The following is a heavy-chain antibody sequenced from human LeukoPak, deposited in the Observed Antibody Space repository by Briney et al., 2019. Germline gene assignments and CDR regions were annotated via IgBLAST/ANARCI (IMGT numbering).Heavy chain of an antibody. CDR2: IKPSSGAT. Sequence: ASVKVSCKASGYTFSGHYMHWVRQAPGQGLEWMGWIKPSSGATNYAQKFRGRVTMTRDTSNRTAYMELSRLSSDDTAVYYCARHPGKVTNDWYFDLWGRGTLVTVSS. D-gene: IGHD4-23*01. CDR3: ARHPGKVTNDWYFDL. V-gene: IGHV1-2*02. J-gene: IGHJ2*01. CDR1: GYTFSGHY.